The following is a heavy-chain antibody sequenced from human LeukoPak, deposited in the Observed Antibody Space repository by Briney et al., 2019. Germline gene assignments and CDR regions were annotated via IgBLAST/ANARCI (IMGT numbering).Heavy chain of an antibody. CDR1: GVSINDYY. V-gene: IGHV4-59*08. Sequence: PSETLSLTCTVSGVSINDYYWSWIRQSPGKGLEWIGYIYYSGSINYNPSLKSRVTISIDTSKNQFSLRLTSVTAADTAVYYCARQGIEVLPAAPYFYYYGLDVWGQGTTVTVSS. CDR3: ARQGIEVLPAAPYFYYYGLDV. CDR2: IYYSGSI. J-gene: IGHJ6*02. D-gene: IGHD2-2*01.